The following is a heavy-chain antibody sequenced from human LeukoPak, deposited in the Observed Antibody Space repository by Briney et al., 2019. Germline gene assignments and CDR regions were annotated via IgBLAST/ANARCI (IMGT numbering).Heavy chain of an antibody. CDR2: IYYSGRT. J-gene: IGHJ5*02. Sequence: SETLSLTCTVSGGSISSYYWSWIRQPPGKGLEWIGYIYYSGRTKYNPSLKSRVTISVDTSKNQFSLNLTSVTAADTAVYYCARAALVGATTISFDPWGQGTLVTVSS. CDR1: GGSISSYY. D-gene: IGHD1-26*01. V-gene: IGHV4-59*12. CDR3: ARAALVGATTISFDP.